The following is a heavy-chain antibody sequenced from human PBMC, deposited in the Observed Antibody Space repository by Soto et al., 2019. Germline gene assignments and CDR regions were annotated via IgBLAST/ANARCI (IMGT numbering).Heavy chain of an antibody. CDR3: ARDLPLYCRGDCNFDF. Sequence: AISYDGGERFYADSVKGRFTISRDNSKNRLDLQMSSLRPEDTAVYYCARDLPLYCRGDCNFDFWGQGTLVTVSS. V-gene: IGHV3-30*03. CDR2: ISYDGGER. D-gene: IGHD2-21*02. J-gene: IGHJ4*02.